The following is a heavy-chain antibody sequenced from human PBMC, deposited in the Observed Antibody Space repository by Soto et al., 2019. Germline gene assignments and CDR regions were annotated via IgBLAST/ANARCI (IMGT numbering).Heavy chain of an antibody. V-gene: IGHV3-48*01. CDR2: ISSSSSTI. Sequence: PGGSLRLSCAASGFTFSSYSMNWVRQAPGKGLEWVSYISSSSSTIYYADSVKGRVTISRDNAKNSLYLQMNSLRAEDTAVYYCARDEVDSSSWYSGCTFDPWGQGTLVTVSS. J-gene: IGHJ5*02. D-gene: IGHD6-13*01. CDR3: ARDEVDSSSWYSGCTFDP. CDR1: GFTFSSYS.